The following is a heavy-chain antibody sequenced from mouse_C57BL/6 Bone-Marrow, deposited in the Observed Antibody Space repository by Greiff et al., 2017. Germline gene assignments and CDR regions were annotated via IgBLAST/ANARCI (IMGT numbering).Heavy chain of an antibody. CDR2: ISDGGSYT. CDR3: ARDPVAWFAY. Sequence: EVQVVESGGGLVKPGGSLKLSCAASGFTFSSYAMSWVRQTPEKRLEWVATISDGGSYTYYPDNVKGRFTISRDNAKNNLYLQMSHLKSEDTAMYYCARDPVAWFAYWGQGTLVTVSA. V-gene: IGHV5-4*01. CDR1: GFTFSSYA. J-gene: IGHJ3*01. D-gene: IGHD1-1*02.